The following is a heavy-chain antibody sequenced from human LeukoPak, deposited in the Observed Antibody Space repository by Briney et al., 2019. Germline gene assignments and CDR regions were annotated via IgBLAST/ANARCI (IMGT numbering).Heavy chain of an antibody. D-gene: IGHD6-13*01. V-gene: IGHV4-38-2*02. Sequence: SETLSLTCTVSGYSFSSGYYWGWIRQPPGKGLEWIGTIYHSGSTYYNPSLKSRVTISVDTSKNQFSLKLSSVTAADTAVYYCARAVSGSSWYDYYYYYYMDVWGKGTTVTISS. CDR3: ARAVSGSSWYDYYYYYYMDV. CDR1: GYSFSSGYY. J-gene: IGHJ6*03. CDR2: IYHSGST.